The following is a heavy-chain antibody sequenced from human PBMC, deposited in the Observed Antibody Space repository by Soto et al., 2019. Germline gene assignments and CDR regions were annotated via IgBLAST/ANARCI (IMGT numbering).Heavy chain of an antibody. V-gene: IGHV1-69*02. D-gene: IGHD6-19*01. CDR1: GGTSSSYT. CDR2: IIPILGIA. Sequence: QVQLVQSGDEVKKPGSSVKVSCKASGGTSSSYTISWVRQAPGQGLEWMGRIIPILGIANYAQKFQGRVTITADKSTSTAYMELSSLRSEDTAVYYCARTPYSSGRNDAFDIWGQGTMVTVSS. CDR3: ARTPYSSGRNDAFDI. J-gene: IGHJ3*02.